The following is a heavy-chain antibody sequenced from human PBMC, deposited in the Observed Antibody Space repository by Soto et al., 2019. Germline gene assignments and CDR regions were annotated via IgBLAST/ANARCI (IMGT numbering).Heavy chain of an antibody. Sequence: AETLSLTCTVSGGCISRYYWCWIRQPPGKGLEWIGYIYYSGSTNYNPSLKSRVTISVDTSKNQFSLKLSSVTAADTAVYYCARTPVYFLLRDVMYYNDLSGKGPTVPVSS. CDR2: IYYSGST. CDR1: GGCISRYY. J-gene: IGHJ6*03. CDR3: ARTPVYFLLRDVMYYNDL. D-gene: IGHD3-10*01. V-gene: IGHV4-59*08.